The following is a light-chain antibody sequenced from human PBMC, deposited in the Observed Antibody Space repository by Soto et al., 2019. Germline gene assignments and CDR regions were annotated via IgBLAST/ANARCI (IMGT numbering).Light chain of an antibody. Sequence: QSVLTQPPSVSGAPGQRVTISCTGTSSNIGAGFDVHWYQKLPGTAPKLLIFDNTNRPSGVPDRFSASRSGTSASLAITGRQAGDEADYFCQSDDSSLSGSVGFGGGTKLTVL. CDR2: DNT. J-gene: IGLJ2*01. CDR1: SSNIGAGFD. CDR3: QSDDSSLSGSVG. V-gene: IGLV1-40*01.